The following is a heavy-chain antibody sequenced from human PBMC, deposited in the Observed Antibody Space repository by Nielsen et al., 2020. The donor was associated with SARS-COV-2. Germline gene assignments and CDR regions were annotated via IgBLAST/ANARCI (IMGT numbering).Heavy chain of an antibody. CDR2: ISAYNGNT. CDR3: ARSVGYSSSWPNYYYHYMDV. CDR1: GYTFTTYG. Sequence: ASVKVSCKASGYTFTTYGISWVRQAPGEGLEWMGWISAYNGNTHLAKKFQGRVSMTTDTATSTANMELRRLTSDDTAVYYCARSVGYSSSWPNYYYHYMDVWGEGTTVTVSS. J-gene: IGHJ6*03. V-gene: IGHV1-18*01. D-gene: IGHD6-13*01.